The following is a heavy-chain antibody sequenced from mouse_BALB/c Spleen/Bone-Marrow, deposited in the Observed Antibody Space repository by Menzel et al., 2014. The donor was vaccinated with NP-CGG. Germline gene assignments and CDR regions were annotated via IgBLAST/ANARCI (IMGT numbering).Heavy chain of an antibody. V-gene: IGHV1-7*01. CDR3: ARGVRGYDGFAY. CDR2: INPSTGYT. CDR1: GYTFTSYW. J-gene: IGHJ3*01. Sequence: VQLQQSGAELAKPGASVKMSCKASGYTFTSYWMHWVKQRPGQGLEWIGYINPSTGYTEYNQKFKDKATLTADKSSSTAYMQLSSLTSEDSAFYYCARGVRGYDGFAYWGQGTLVTVSA. D-gene: IGHD2-2*01.